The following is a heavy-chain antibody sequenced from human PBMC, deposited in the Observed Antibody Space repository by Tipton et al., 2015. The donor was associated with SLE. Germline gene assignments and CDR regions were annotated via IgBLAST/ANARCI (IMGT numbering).Heavy chain of an antibody. V-gene: IGHV4-61*05. CDR1: GDSISNNNYY. Sequence: VKPSETLSLSCTVSGDSISNNNYYWGWIRQPPGKGLEWIGYIYYSGSTNYNPSLKSRVTISVDTSKNQFSLKLSSVTAADTAVYYCARALWVDKDIIVVPPAIRLRAFDVWGQGTLVTVPS. CDR2: IYYSGST. J-gene: IGHJ3*01. D-gene: IGHD2-2*02. CDR3: ARALWVDKDIIVVPPAIRLRAFDV.